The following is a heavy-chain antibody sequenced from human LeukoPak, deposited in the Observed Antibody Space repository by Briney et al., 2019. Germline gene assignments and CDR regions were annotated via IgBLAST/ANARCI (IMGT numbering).Heavy chain of an antibody. V-gene: IGHV4-34*01. Sequence: SETLSLTCAVYGGSFSGYYWSWIRQPPGKGLEWIGEINHSGSTNYNPSLKSRVTISVDTSKNQFSLKLSSVTAADTAVYYCARGAFTYYYDSSGYYPRYYFDYWGREPWSPSPQ. D-gene: IGHD3-22*01. J-gene: IGHJ4*02. CDR2: INHSGST. CDR3: ARGAFTYYYDSSGYYPRYYFDY. CDR1: GGSFSGYY.